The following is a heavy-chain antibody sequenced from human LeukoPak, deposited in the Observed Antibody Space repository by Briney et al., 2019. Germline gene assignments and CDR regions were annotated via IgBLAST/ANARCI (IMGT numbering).Heavy chain of an antibody. CDR1: GGSISSGSYY. Sequence: SETLSLTCTVSGGSISSGSYYWSWIRQPAGKGLEWIGRIYTSGSTNYNPSLKSRVTISVDTSKNQFSLKLSSVTAADTAVYYCARGHDYGDSYNWFDPWGQGTLVTVSS. J-gene: IGHJ5*02. CDR3: ARGHDYGDSYNWFDP. V-gene: IGHV4-61*02. D-gene: IGHD4-17*01. CDR2: IYTSGST.